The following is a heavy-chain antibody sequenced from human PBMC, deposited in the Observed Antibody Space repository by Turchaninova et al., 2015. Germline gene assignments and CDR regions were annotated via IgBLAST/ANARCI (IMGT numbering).Heavy chain of an antibody. CDR2: VYYTGTT. V-gene: IGHV4-39*02. D-gene: IGHD3-3*01. Sequence: QLQLQQSGPGLVKPAETLSPTCTVSGDPINSSSPYWGWIRPPPGKGLEWIGSVYYTGTTYYNPSLKSRVTISINTSKNVFSVNLTSVTATDTAIYYCARLAEGPDDFRWGQGTLVTVSS. CDR3: ARLAEGPDDFR. J-gene: IGHJ4*02. CDR1: GDPINSSSPY.